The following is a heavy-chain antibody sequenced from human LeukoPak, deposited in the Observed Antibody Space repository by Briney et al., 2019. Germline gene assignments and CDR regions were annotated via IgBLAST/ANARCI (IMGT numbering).Heavy chain of an antibody. V-gene: IGHV5-51*01. J-gene: IGHJ4*02. CDR2: IYPGDSDT. Sequence: GESLKISCQASGYTFNNFWVGWVRQMPGKGLEWMGIIYPGDSDTRYSPSFQGQVTISADKSITTAYLQWGSLKASDTAIYYCARQAVGATPYFDYWGQGTLVTVSS. CDR1: GYTFNNFW. CDR3: ARQAVGATPYFDY. D-gene: IGHD1-26*01.